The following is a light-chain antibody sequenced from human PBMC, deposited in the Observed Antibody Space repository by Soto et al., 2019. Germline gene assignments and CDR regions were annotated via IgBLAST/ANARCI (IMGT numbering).Light chain of an antibody. CDR1: QGIKNW. J-gene: IGKJ5*01. CDR3: QQAASFPIT. Sequence: DIQMTQSPSYVSASVGDRVTITCRASQGIKNWLAWYQQKPGKAPNLLIYTGSSLQSGVQSRFSGSGSGTDVTLTINSLQPEDFATYYCQQAASFPITFGQGTRLEIK. CDR2: TGS. V-gene: IGKV1-12*01.